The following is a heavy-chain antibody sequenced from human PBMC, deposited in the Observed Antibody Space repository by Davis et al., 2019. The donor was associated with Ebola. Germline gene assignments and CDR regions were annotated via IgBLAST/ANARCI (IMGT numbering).Heavy chain of an antibody. V-gene: IGHV5-51*01. CDR3: GRHPPYANGWHYFDF. Sequence: GESLKISCKGSGYSFTSYWIAWVRQMSGKGLEWLGSIYPRDSDTRNSPSFQGQVTISADKSINTAYLQWSTLKASDTAMYYCGRHPPYANGWHYFDFWGQGTLVTVSS. J-gene: IGHJ4*02. D-gene: IGHD2-2*01. CDR2: IYPRDSDT. CDR1: GYSFTSYW.